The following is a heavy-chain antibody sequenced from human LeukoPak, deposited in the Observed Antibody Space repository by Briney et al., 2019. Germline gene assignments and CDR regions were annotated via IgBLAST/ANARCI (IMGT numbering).Heavy chain of an antibody. CDR2: ISHSGST. J-gene: IGHJ4*02. Sequence: SETLSLTCAVYGGSFSGYYWSWIRQPPGKGLEWIGEISHSGSTNYNPSLKSRVTISVDTSKNQFSLKLSSVTAADTAVYYCARGHDSSGWYFDYWGQGTLVTVSS. D-gene: IGHD6-19*01. CDR3: ARGHDSSGWYFDY. V-gene: IGHV4-34*01. CDR1: GGSFSGYY.